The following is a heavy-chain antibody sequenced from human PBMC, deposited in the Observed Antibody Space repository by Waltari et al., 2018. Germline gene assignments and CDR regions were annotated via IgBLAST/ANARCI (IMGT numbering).Heavy chain of an antibody. Sequence: EVQLVESGGGLIQPGGSLRLSCSASGFTVSSNYMSWVRQAPGKGLEGVSVSYSGGSTYYADSVKGRFTISRDNSKNTLYLQMNSLRAEDTAVYYCARAYYYDSSGYYLDYWGQGTLVTVSS. J-gene: IGHJ4*02. CDR2: SYSGGST. CDR3: ARAYYYDSSGYYLDY. CDR1: GFTVSSNY. D-gene: IGHD3-22*01. V-gene: IGHV3-53*01.